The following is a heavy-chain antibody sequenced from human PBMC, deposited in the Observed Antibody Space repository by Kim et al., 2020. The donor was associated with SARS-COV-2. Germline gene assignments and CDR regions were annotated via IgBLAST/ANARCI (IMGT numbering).Heavy chain of an antibody. CDR1: GGSISSYY. CDR3: ARAIFGDYYGMDV. V-gene: IGHV4-59*13. CDR2: IYYSGST. Sequence: SETLSLTCTVSGGSISSYYWSWIRQPPGKGLEWIGYIYYSGSTNYNPSLKSRVTISVDTSKNQFSLKLSSVTAADTAVYYCARAIFGDYYGMDVWGQGTTVTVSS. D-gene: IGHD3-3*01. J-gene: IGHJ6*02.